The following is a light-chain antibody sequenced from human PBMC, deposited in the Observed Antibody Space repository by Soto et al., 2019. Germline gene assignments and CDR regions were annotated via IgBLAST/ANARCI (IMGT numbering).Light chain of an antibody. V-gene: IGLV2-23*02. CDR3: CSYATPRL. CDR1: SSDVGSYDL. J-gene: IGLJ2*01. Sequence: QSVLTQPASVSGSPGQSITISCTGTSSDVGSYDLVSWYQQHPDKAPKLLLFEVSKRPSGVSIRFSGSKSGNTASLTISGLQPEDEADYYCCSYATPRLLGGGTKLTVL. CDR2: EVS.